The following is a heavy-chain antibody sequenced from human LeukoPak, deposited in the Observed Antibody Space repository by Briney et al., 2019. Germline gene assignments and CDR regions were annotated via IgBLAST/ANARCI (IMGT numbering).Heavy chain of an antibody. CDR2: IWYDGSNK. CDR1: GFTFSSYG. J-gene: IGHJ6*04. V-gene: IGHV3-33*01. Sequence: GGSLRLSCAASGFTFSSYGMHWVRQAPGKGLEWVAVIWYDGSNKYYADSVKGRFTISRDNSKNTLYLQMNSLRAEDTAVYYCERELPYCSGGSCYSIYGMDVWGKGTTVTVSS. D-gene: IGHD2-15*01. CDR3: ERELPYCSGGSCYSIYGMDV.